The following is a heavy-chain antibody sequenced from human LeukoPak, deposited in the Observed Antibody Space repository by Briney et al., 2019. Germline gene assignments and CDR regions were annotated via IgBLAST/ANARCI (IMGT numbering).Heavy chain of an antibody. Sequence: GGSLRLSCAASGFTFSSYAMSWVRQAPGKGLEWVSAISASGVTTHYADSVRGRFTISRDNSKNTLYLQMSSLRAEDAAIYYCAEDSRGNYVAWLDPWGQGTLVSVSS. D-gene: IGHD4-11*01. CDR2: ISASGVTT. J-gene: IGHJ5*02. CDR1: GFTFSSYA. V-gene: IGHV3-23*01. CDR3: AEDSRGNYVAWLDP.